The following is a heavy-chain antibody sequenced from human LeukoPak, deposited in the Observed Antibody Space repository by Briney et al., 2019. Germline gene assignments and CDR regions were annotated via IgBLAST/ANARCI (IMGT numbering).Heavy chain of an antibody. J-gene: IGHJ6*03. CDR1: GGSISSYY. V-gene: IGHV4-59*01. CDR2: IYYSGST. D-gene: IGHD3-16*02. Sequence: SETLSLTCTVSGGSISSYYWSWIRQPPGKGLEWIGYIYYSGSTNYNPSLKSRVTISVDTSKNQFSLQLSSVTAADTAEYYCARVFLYEYFWWRYRSPHYYYYLDVWGKGATVSVCS. CDR3: ARVFLYEYFWWRYRSPHYYYYLDV.